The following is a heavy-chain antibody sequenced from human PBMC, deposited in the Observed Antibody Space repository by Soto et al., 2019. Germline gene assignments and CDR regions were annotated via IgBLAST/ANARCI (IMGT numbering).Heavy chain of an antibody. Sequence: QVQLVESGGGVVQPGRSLRLSCAASGFTFSSYGMHWVRQAPGKGLEWVAVISFDGGNKYYADSVKGRFTFSRDNSKNTLSLQMNSLGSEDTSVYYSAKDGTSPQSFGWCTWFALWRQGQQLAASS. D-gene: IGHD1-1*01. J-gene: IGHJ5*02. CDR2: ISFDGGNK. V-gene: IGHV3-30*18. CDR1: GFTFSSYG. CDR3: AKDGTSPQSFGWCTWFAL.